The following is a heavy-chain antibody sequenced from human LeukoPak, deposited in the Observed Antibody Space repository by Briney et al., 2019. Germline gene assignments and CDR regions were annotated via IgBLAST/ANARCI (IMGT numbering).Heavy chain of an antibody. Sequence: ASVKVSCKASGYTFTGYYMHWVRQAPGQGLEWMGWINPNSGGTNYAQKFQGRVTMTRDTSISTAYMELSRLRSDDTAVYYCARDGGTEFWSGYYADYWGQGTLVTVSS. CDR3: ARDGGTEFWSGYYADY. J-gene: IGHJ4*02. D-gene: IGHD3-3*01. CDR2: INPNSGGT. CDR1: GYTFTGYY. V-gene: IGHV1-2*02.